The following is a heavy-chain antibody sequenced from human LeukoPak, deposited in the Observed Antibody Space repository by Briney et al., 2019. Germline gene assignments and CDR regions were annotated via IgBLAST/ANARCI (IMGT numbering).Heavy chain of an antibody. V-gene: IGHV1-69*05. CDR2: IIPIFGTA. CDR3: ARDKMITFGGVIARNYYFDY. Sequence: ASVKVSCKASGGTFISYAISWVRQAPGQGLEWMGRIIPIFGTANYAQKFQGRVTITTDESTSTAYMELSSLRSEDTAVYYCARDKMITFGGVIARNYYFDYWGQGTLVTVSS. D-gene: IGHD3-16*02. CDR1: GGTFISYA. J-gene: IGHJ4*02.